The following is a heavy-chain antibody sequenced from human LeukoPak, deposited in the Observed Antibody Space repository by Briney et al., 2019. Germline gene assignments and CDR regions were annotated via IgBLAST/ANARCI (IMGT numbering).Heavy chain of an antibody. CDR1: GYTFTSYG. Sequence: ASVKVPCKASGYTFTSYGISWVRQAPGQGLEWMGWISAYNGNTNYAQKLQGRVTMTTDTSTSTAYMELRSLRSDDTAVYYCARYSGSGWYGDNWFDPWGQGTLVTVSS. CDR2: ISAYNGNT. J-gene: IGHJ5*02. D-gene: IGHD6-19*01. V-gene: IGHV1-18*01. CDR3: ARYSGSGWYGDNWFDP.